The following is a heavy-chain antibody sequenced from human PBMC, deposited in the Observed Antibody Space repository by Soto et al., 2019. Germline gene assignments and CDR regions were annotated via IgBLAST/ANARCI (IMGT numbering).Heavy chain of an antibody. V-gene: IGHV4-61*01. J-gene: IGHJ2*01. CDR2: IYYTGYI. D-gene: IGHD1-26*01. Sequence: QVQLQESGPGLVRPSETLSLICTVSGGPLRGSNYYWSWIRQPPGKGLEWLGYIYYTGYINYNTYLKCRVTVSLDTSQNHFALKLPSVTTADTDFYYCAREDLNGNFDLCGRGTLVTVSS. CDR3: AREDLNGNFDL. CDR1: GGPLRGSNYY.